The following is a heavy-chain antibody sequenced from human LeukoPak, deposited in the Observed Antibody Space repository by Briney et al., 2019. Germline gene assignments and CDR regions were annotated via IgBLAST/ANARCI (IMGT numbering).Heavy chain of an antibody. D-gene: IGHD4-23*01. J-gene: IGHJ4*02. CDR3: ARLFGGNYEIFDD. Sequence: GASLQISCKGSGSIFSSYWSGWGRQLPGKGLEWMGIIYPGDSDTRYSPSLQGQVTISADKSITTPLLQWSPLHASGPAIYSSARLFGGNYEIFDDRGQGTLVTVSS. CDR2: IYPGDSDT. CDR1: GSIFSSYW. V-gene: IGHV5-51*01.